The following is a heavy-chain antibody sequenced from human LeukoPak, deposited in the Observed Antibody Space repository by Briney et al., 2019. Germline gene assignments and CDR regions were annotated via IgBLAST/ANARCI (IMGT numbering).Heavy chain of an antibody. CDR1: GFTFSSYE. J-gene: IGHJ4*02. D-gene: IGHD6-19*01. CDR3: GTIAVAGTLIDY. Sequence: PGGSLRLSCAASGFTFSSYEMNWVRQAPGKGLEWVSYISSSGSNIYYADSVKGRSTISRDNAKNSLYLQMNSLRAEDTAVYYCGTIAVAGTLIDYWGQGTLVTVSS. CDR2: ISSSGSNI. V-gene: IGHV3-48*03.